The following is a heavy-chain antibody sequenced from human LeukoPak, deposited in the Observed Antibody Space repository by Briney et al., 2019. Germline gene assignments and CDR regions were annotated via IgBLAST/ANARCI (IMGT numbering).Heavy chain of an antibody. J-gene: IGHJ5*01. CDR3: AKDMEDYGGNSFDS. CDR2: MSWNGHNT. D-gene: IGHD4-23*01. CDR1: GFTFSSYW. Sequence: GGSLRLSCAASGFTFSSYWMSWVRQAPGKGLEWVSLMSWNGHNTYYSDSVKGRFTISRDNSKNSIYLEMKDLRIEDTALYYCAKDMEDYGGNSFDSWGEGTLVTVSS. V-gene: IGHV3-43*01.